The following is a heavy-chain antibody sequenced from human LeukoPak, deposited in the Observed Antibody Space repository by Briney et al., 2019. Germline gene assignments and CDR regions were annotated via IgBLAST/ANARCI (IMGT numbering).Heavy chain of an antibody. CDR1: GFSLSTSGVG. J-gene: IGHJ4*02. V-gene: IGHV2-5*01. Sequence: SGPTLLKPTQTLTLTCTFSGFSLSTSGVGVGWIRQPPGKALEWLALIYWNDDKRYSPSLKSRLTITKDTSKNQVVLTMTNMDPVDTATYYCAHTGISGSYYVSFDYWGQGTLVTVSS. CDR2: IYWNDDK. D-gene: IGHD1-26*01. CDR3: AHTGISGSYYVSFDY.